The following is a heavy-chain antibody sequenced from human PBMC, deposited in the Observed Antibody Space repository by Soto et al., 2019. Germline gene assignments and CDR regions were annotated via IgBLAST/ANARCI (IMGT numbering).Heavy chain of an antibody. V-gene: IGHV3-23*01. CDR2: ISGSGGST. CDR1: GFTFSSYA. Sequence: GGSLRLSCAASGFTFSSYAMSWVRQAPGKGLEWVSAISGSGGSTYYADSVKGRFTISRDNSKNTLYLQMNSLRAEDTAVYYGAKGHGYDSSGYYLPFFDYWGQGTLVTVSS. CDR3: AKGHGYDSSGYYLPFFDY. J-gene: IGHJ4*02. D-gene: IGHD3-22*01.